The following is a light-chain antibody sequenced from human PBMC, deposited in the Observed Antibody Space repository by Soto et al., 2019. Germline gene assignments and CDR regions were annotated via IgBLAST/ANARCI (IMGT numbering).Light chain of an antibody. J-gene: IGKJ1*01. CDR1: QSISSW. V-gene: IGKV1-5*01. Sequence: IHMTHSPSTLSASLLYRFTITFRASQSISSWLAWYQQKPGKAPKLLIYDASSLESGVPSRFSGSGSGTEFTLTISSLQPDDFATYYCQQYNSYSWTFGQGTKVDI. CDR3: QQYNSYSWT. CDR2: DAS.